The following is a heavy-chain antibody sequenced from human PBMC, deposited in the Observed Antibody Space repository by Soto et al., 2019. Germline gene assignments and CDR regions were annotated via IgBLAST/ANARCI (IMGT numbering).Heavy chain of an antibody. CDR3: ARDLGYSYGTRYYYYYYGMDV. D-gene: IGHD5-18*01. CDR2: IIPFNGNT. J-gene: IGHJ6*02. Sequence: ASVKVSCKASGGTFSSYAVSWVRQAPGQGLESVGWIIPFNGNTNYGQKLQGRVTMTTDTSTSTAYMELRSLRSDDTAVYYCARDLGYSYGTRYYYYYYGMDVWGQGTTVTVSS. V-gene: IGHV1-18*01. CDR1: GGTFSSYA.